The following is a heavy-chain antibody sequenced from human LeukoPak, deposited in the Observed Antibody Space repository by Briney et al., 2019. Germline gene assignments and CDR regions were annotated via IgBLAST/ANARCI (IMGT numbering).Heavy chain of an antibody. V-gene: IGHV3-23*01. CDR1: GFTLSNYA. D-gene: IGHD1-20*01. J-gene: IGHJ3*01. Sequence: GGSLRLSCAASGFTLSNYAMSWVRQAPGKGLEWVSGISGSGETTFYADSVRGRFAISRDISKTTLYLQINSLRAEDAAVYYCAKRRDAGITGTTGGLDVWGQGPTVTVSS. CDR3: AKRRDAGITGTTGGLDV. CDR2: ISGSGETT.